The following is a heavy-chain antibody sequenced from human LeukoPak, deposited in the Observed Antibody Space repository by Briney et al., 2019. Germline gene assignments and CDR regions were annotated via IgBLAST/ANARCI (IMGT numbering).Heavy chain of an antibody. D-gene: IGHD2-2*01. CDR2: IYPGDSDT. V-gene: IGHV5-51*01. CDR1: GYSFTSYW. Sequence: GESLKISCKGSGYSFTSYWIGWVRQMPGKGLEWMGIIYPGDSDTRYSPSFQGQVTISADKSISTAYLQWSSLKASDTAKYSCARLVVPVTYYFDYWGQGTLVTVSP. CDR3: ARLVVPVTYYFDY. J-gene: IGHJ4*02.